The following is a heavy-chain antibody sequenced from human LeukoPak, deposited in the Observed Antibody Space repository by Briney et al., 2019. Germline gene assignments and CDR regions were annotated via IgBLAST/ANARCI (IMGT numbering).Heavy chain of an antibody. D-gene: IGHD7-27*01. J-gene: IGHJ4*02. CDR3: ASMTAGGLHWGYLDK. Sequence: SETLSLTCSVSGDSISGYYWSWIRQPPGKEMEWIGHMYIRGRTSYNPYLRRRVTMSLDTSKSQFSLRLSSVTAADTAVYYCASMTAGGLHWGYLDKWGLGTLVAVSS. CDR1: GDSISGYY. V-gene: IGHV4-4*07. CDR2: MYIRGRT.